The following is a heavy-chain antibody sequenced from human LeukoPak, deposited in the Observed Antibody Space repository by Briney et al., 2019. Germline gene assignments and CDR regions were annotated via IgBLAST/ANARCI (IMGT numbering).Heavy chain of an antibody. J-gene: IGHJ3*02. CDR3: ATNGGYFDWLLYRYAFDI. CDR2: ISSSSSTI. CDR1: GFTFSSYS. V-gene: IGHV3-48*01. Sequence: GGSLRLSCAASGFTFSSYSMNWVRQAPGKGLEWVSYISSSSSTIYYADSVKGRFTISRDNAKNSLYLQMNSLRAEDTAVYYCATNGGYFDWLLYRYAFDIRGQGTMVTVSS. D-gene: IGHD3-9*01.